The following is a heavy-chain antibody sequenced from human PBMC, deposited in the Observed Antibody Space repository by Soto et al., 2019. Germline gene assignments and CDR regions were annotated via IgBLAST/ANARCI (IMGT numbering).Heavy chain of an antibody. CDR1: GFTFSSYA. CDR2: ISGDGGTT. D-gene: IGHD2-21*01. Sequence: GGSLILSCAASGFTFSSYAMSWVRQVPGKGLVWVSRISGDGGTTDYADFVEGRFTISKDNAKTTLYLQMNSLRPDDTAVYYCARGATGGAYWGQRTLVTVSS. V-gene: IGHV3-23*01. CDR3: ARGATGGAY. J-gene: IGHJ4*02.